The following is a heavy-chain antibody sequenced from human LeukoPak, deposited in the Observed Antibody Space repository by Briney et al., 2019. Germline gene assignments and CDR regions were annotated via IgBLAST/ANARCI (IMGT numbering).Heavy chain of an antibody. D-gene: IGHD5-24*01. V-gene: IGHV4-34*01. CDR1: GGSSSGHY. J-gene: IGHJ4*02. CDR3: ARGWGSTMGSYFDY. CDR2: INHSGST. Sequence: PSETLSLTCVDSGGSSSGHYASWIRQPPGKGLEWIGDINHSGSTNYNPSLKSRVTISIDTSKNQFSLKLSSVTAADTAVYYCARGWGSTMGSYFDYWGQGTLVTVSS.